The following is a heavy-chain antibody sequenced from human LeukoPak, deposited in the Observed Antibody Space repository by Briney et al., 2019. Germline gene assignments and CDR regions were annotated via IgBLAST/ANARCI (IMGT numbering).Heavy chain of an antibody. J-gene: IGHJ4*02. Sequence: SETLSLTCAVSGDSISSGGYSWRWIRQPPGKGLEWIGYIYHSGSTYYNPSLKSRVTISVDRSKNQFSLKLSSVTAADTAVYYCARGVYGDYVDYWGQGTLVTVSS. CDR3: ARGVYGDYVDY. V-gene: IGHV4-30-2*01. D-gene: IGHD4-17*01. CDR2: IYHSGST. CDR1: GDSISSGGYS.